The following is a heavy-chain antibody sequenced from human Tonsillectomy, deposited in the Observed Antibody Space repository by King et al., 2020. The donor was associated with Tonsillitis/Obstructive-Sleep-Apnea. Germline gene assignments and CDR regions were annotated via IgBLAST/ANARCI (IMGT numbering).Heavy chain of an antibody. Sequence: QLVQSGSELRKPGASVKISCKASGYKFSNYTLHWVRQAPGHGLEWLGSINTDTGSPTNTQGFRGRFVFSLDTSVSTAHLQISSLKAEDTAVYYCARVGNPVGVVGHKYYYFYMDVGGKGTTVTVPS. D-gene: IGHD2-15*01. CDR2: INTDTGSP. CDR3: ARVGNPVGVVGHKYYYFYMDV. J-gene: IGHJ6*03. V-gene: IGHV7-4-1*02. CDR1: GYKFSNYT.